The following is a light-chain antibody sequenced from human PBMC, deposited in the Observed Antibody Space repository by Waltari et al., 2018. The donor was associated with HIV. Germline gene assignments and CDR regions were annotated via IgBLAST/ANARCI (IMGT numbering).Light chain of an antibody. Sequence: NFMLTQPHSLSESPGKTVTISCTRSSGKLASYFAQWYQQRPGSSPTTVIYEDKRRPSGVPERFSGSIDTSSNSASLTISGLETEDEADYYCQSYYLNNVVFGGGTKLTVL. CDR2: EDK. CDR1: SGKLASYF. CDR3: QSYYLNNVV. V-gene: IGLV6-57*01. J-gene: IGLJ2*01.